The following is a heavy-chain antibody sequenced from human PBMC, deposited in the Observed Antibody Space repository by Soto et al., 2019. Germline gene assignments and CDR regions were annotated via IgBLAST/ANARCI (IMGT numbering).Heavy chain of an antibody. CDR1: GGSVSSHLYY. CDR3: ARVDYGDYPLFDP. CDR2: VYYNGST. D-gene: IGHD4-17*01. J-gene: IGHJ5*02. V-gene: IGHV4-61*01. Sequence: QVQLQESGPGLVKPSDTLSLPCSVSGGSVSSHLYYWGWIRQPPGNGLEWIANVYYNGSTNYNPSLKSRVTISLDTSKNQFSLKLSSVTAADTAVYYCARVDYGDYPLFDPCGEGTPVTVSA.